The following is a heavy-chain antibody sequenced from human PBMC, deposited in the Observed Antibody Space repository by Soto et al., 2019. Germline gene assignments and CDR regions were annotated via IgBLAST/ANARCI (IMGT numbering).Heavy chain of an antibody. D-gene: IGHD1-26*01. V-gene: IGHV3-33*01. Sequence: PGGSLRLSCAASGFTFSSYGMHWVRQAPGKGLEWVAVIWYDGSNKYYADSVKGRFTISRDNSKNTLYLQMNSLRAEDTAVYYCARRNGVELRWSTDYYGMDVWGQGTTVTVSS. CDR3: ARRNGVELRWSTDYYGMDV. CDR1: GFTFSSYG. CDR2: IWYDGSNK. J-gene: IGHJ6*02.